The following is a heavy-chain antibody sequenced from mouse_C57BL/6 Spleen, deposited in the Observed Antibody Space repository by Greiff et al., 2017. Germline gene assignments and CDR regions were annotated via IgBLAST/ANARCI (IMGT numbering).Heavy chain of an antibody. J-gene: IGHJ4*01. Sequence: VKLMESGPGLVQPSQSLSITCTVSGFSLTSYGVHWVRQSPGKGLEWLGVIWSGGSTDYNAAFISRLSISKDNSKIQVFFKMNSLQADDTAIYYCARNNGYYDAMDYWGQGTSVTVSS. D-gene: IGHD2-2*01. CDR1: GFSLTSYG. V-gene: IGHV2-2*01. CDR2: IWSGGST. CDR3: ARNNGYYDAMDY.